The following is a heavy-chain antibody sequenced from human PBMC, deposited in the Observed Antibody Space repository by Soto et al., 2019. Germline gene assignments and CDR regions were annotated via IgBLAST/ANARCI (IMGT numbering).Heavy chain of an antibody. Sequence: SETLSLTCTVSGVSISSGDYYWTWIRQPPGKGLEWIGYIYYSGSTYYNPSLKSRVTISVDTSKNQFSLKLSSVTAADSAVYSCARGRPDPYYYDTSGHYYVAWGQGTLVA. J-gene: IGHJ5*02. D-gene: IGHD3-22*01. CDR1: GVSISSGDYY. CDR3: ARGRPDPYYYDTSGHYYVA. CDR2: IYYSGST. V-gene: IGHV4-30-4*01.